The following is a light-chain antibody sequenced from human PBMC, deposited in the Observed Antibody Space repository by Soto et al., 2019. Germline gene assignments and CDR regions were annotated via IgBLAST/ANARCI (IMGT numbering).Light chain of an antibody. V-gene: IGKV3-15*01. CDR2: AAS. CDR1: QSVGSR. CDR3: QQYHNWPLYT. J-gene: IGKJ2*01. Sequence: EIAMTQSPGTLSVSPGDSATLSCRASQSVGSRLAWYQQKPGQAPRLLIYAASTRATGIPARFSAFGSGTEFTLTISDLQSEDFGFYYCQQYHNWPLYTFSHGTNLYIK.